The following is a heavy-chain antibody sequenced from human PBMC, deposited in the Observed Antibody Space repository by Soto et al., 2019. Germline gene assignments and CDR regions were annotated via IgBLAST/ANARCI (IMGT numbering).Heavy chain of an antibody. CDR1: GFTFSYYW. J-gene: IGHJ3*02. CDR3: ARGARGAFEI. CDR2: IHSDGSST. Sequence: EVQLVESGGGLVQPGESLRLSCAASGFTFSYYWMHWVRQAPGKGLVWVSRIHSDGSSTTYADSVKGRFTISRDNARNTVYLQMNSLRVEDTAVYYCARGARGAFEIWGQGTVVTVSS. D-gene: IGHD1-26*01. V-gene: IGHV3-74*01.